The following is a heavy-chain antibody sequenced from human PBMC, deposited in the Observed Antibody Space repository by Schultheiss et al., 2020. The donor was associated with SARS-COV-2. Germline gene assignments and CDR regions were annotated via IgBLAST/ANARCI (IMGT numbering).Heavy chain of an antibody. J-gene: IGHJ6*02. D-gene: IGHD2-2*01. Sequence: GGSLRLSCAASGFTFSSYAMHWVRQAPGKGLEWVGNIKQDGSEKNYVDSVKGRFTISRDNAKNSLFLQMNSLRAEDTAMYYCARDISNRLMPWGMDVWGQGTTVTVSS. CDR1: GFTFSSYA. CDR2: IKQDGSEK. V-gene: IGHV3-7*03. CDR3: ARDISNRLMPWGMDV.